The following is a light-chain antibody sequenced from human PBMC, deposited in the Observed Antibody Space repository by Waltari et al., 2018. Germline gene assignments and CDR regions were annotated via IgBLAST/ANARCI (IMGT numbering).Light chain of an antibody. J-gene: IGLJ2*01. CDR2: DVS. V-gene: IGLV2-23*02. Sequence: QSALTHPASVSGSPGQSITISCTGTSSDVGGCNYVAWYQQYLDKAPKLMLYDVSKRPSGGSNRFPGSKSGNTASLTIAGLQAEDGADYYCCSYAGSSTHVLFGGGTKLTVL. CDR3: CSYAGSSTHVL. CDR1: SSDVGGCNY.